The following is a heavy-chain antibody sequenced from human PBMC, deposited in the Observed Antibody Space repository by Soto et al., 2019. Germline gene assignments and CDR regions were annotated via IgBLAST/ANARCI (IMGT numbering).Heavy chain of an antibody. J-gene: IGHJ6*02. D-gene: IGHD2-2*02. Sequence: RGSLRISCKGSGYRFSTFWIGWVRQMPGKGLEWVAIIYPDHSRARYSPAFQGQVTISVDKSISTAYLQWSSLKASDTAMYYCARQGCSSTSCYNRVYYGMDVWGQGTTVTVSS. V-gene: IGHV5-51*01. CDR1: GYRFSTFW. CDR3: ARQGCSSTSCYNRVYYGMDV. CDR2: IYPDHSRA.